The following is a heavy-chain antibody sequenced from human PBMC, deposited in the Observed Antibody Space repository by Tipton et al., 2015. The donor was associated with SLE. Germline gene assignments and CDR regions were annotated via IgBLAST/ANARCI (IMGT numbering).Heavy chain of an antibody. CDR3: ARVSDYYDSSGYYPASYYFDY. J-gene: IGHJ4*02. CDR2: IYTSGST. CDR1: GGSISSYY. V-gene: IGHV4-4*07. D-gene: IGHD3-22*01. Sequence: TLSLTCTVSGGSISSYYWSWIRQPAGKGLEWIGRIYTSGSTNYNPSLKSRVTMSVDTSKNQFSLKLSSVTAADTAVYYCARVSDYYDSSGYYPASYYFDYWGRGTLVTVSS.